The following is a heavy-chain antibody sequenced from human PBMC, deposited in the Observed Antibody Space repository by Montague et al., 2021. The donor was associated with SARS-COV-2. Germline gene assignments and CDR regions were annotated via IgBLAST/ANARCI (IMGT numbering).Heavy chain of an antibody. J-gene: IGHJ4*02. V-gene: IGHV4-39*01. Sequence: SETLSLTCTVTGGPISGSNDYWSWIRQSPGKGLEWIACVYYSGNTYYNPSLKSRLTISVDTSKNQFSLKLNSVTAADTALYYCARREYSYGWGDWGQGTLVTVSS. CDR1: GGPISGSNDY. D-gene: IGHD5-18*01. CDR2: VYYSGNT. CDR3: ARREYSYGWGD.